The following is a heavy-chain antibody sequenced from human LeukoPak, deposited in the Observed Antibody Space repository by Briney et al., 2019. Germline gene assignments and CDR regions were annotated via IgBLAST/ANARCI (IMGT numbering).Heavy chain of an antibody. D-gene: IGHD6-19*01. V-gene: IGHV3-21*04. CDR2: ISSSSSYI. J-gene: IGHJ4*02. CDR1: GFTFSSYS. CDR3: AKDNRRHYTSGPNPDSLH. Sequence: GGSLRLSCAASGFTFSSYSMNWVRQAPGKRLEWVSSISSSSSYIYYADSVKGRFTISRDNAKNSLYLQMNSLRVEDTAFYYCAKDNRRHYTSGPNPDSLHWGQGALVTVSS.